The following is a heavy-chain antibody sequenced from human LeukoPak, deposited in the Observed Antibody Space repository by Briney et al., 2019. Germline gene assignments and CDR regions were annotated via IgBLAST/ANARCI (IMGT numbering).Heavy chain of an antibody. Sequence: PGGSLRLSCAASGFTFSSYAMHWVRQAPGKGLEYVSAISSNGGSTYYANSVKGRFTISRDNSKNTLYLQMGSLRAEDMAVYYCARGCYYYGSGSYYSNWGQGTLVSVSS. CDR2: ISSNGGST. J-gene: IGHJ4*02. CDR3: ARGCYYYGSGSYYSN. V-gene: IGHV3-64*01. D-gene: IGHD3-10*01. CDR1: GFTFSSYA.